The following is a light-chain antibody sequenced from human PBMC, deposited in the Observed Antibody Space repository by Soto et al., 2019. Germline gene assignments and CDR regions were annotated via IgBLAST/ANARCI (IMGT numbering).Light chain of an antibody. CDR2: DAS. V-gene: IGKV1-5*01. CDR1: QSISSW. Sequence: DIQMTQSPSTLSASVGERVTITCRASQSISSWLAWYQQKPGKAPKVLIYDASSLESGVPSRFSVRGSATEFTRTISSLPPDDFATYYCQQYNSPYTFGQGTKLEIK. CDR3: QQYNSPYT. J-gene: IGKJ2*01.